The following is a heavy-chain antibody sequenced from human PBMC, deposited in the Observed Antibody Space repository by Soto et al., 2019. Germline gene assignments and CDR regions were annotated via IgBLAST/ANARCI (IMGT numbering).Heavy chain of an antibody. CDR3: ARYYGGYSDY. CDR2: IYHSGST. V-gene: IGHV4-4*02. CDR1: GGSISSSNW. D-gene: IGHD3-10*01. J-gene: IGHJ4*02. Sequence: SETLSLTCAVSGGSISSSNWWSWVRQPPGKGLEWIGEIYHSGSTNYDSSLESRVTISVDTSKNQFSLKLSSVTAADTAVYYCARYYGGYSDYWGQGTLVTVSS.